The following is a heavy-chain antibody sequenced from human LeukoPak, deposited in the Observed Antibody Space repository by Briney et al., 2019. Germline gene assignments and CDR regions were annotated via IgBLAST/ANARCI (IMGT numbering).Heavy chain of an antibody. CDR1: GDSISSYS. D-gene: IGHD3-22*01. CDR3: AKEVVVITTQGAFDI. Sequence: SETLSLTCTVSGDSISSYSWSWIRQPPGKGLEWIGYISSSGSTNYSPSLKSRVTISVDTSKNQFSLKLSSVTAADTAVYYCAKEVVVITTQGAFDIWGQGTMVTVSS. V-gene: IGHV4-59*01. CDR2: ISSSGST. J-gene: IGHJ3*02.